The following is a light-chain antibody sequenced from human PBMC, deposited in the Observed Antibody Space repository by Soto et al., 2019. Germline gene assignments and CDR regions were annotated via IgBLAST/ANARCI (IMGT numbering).Light chain of an antibody. CDR2: QAS. Sequence: DIQMTQSPSTLSASVGDRVSITCRASQSISRQLAWYQQKPGKAPNLLIYQASNLETGVPSRFTGSGSGTEFTFTISSLKPDDLATYYWLQYQSYWTFGQGTKVEVK. V-gene: IGKV1-5*03. J-gene: IGKJ1*01. CDR1: QSISRQ. CDR3: LQYQSYWT.